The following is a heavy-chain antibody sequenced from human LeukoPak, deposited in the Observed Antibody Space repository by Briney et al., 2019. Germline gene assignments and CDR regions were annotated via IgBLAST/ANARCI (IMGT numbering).Heavy chain of an antibody. V-gene: IGHV4-39*07. J-gene: IGHJ4*02. Sequence: SETLSLTCTVSGGSISSSSYYWGWIRQPPGKGLEWIGSIYYSGSTCYNPSLKSRVTISVDTSKNQFSLKLSSVTAADTAVYYCARDPFEYSSSDDFDYWGQGTLVTVSS. CDR3: ARDPFEYSSSDDFDY. D-gene: IGHD6-6*01. CDR1: GGSISSSSYY. CDR2: IYYSGST.